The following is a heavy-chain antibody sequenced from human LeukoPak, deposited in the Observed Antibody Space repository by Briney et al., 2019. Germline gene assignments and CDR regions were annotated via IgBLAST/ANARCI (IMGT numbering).Heavy chain of an antibody. D-gene: IGHD3-16*02. Sequence: ASVKVSCKASGGTFSSYAISWVRQAPGQGLEWMGGIIPIFGTANYAQKFQGRVTITADESTSTAYMELSSLRSEDTAVYYCARLGGMITFGGVIVEYYFDYWGQGTLVTVSS. J-gene: IGHJ4*02. CDR1: GGTFSSYA. V-gene: IGHV1-69*01. CDR3: ARLGGMITFGGVIVEYYFDY. CDR2: IIPIFGTA.